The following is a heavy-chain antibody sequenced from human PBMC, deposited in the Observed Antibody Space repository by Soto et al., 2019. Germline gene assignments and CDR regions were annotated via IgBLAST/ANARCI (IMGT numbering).Heavy chain of an antibody. Sequence: SETLSLTCAVYGGSFSGYYWSWIRQPPGKGLEWIGEINHSGSTNYDPSLKSRVTISVDTSKNQFSLKLSSVTAADTAVYYCARGPSSGLYNWFDPWGQGTLVTVSS. CDR3: ARGPSSGLYNWFDP. J-gene: IGHJ5*02. CDR1: GGSFSGYY. D-gene: IGHD6-19*01. V-gene: IGHV4-34*01. CDR2: INHSGST.